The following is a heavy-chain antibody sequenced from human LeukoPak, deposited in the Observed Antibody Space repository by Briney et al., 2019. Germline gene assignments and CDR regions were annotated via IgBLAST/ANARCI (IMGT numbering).Heavy chain of an antibody. CDR2: ISGSGGST. CDR3: AKSGAARFDY. Sequence: GRSLRLSCAASGFTFSSYGMSWVRQAPGKGLEWVSAISGSGGSTYYADSVKGRFTISRDNSKNTLYLQMNSLRAEDTAVYYCAKSGAARFDYWGQGTLVTVSS. D-gene: IGHD6-6*01. V-gene: IGHV3-23*01. CDR1: GFTFSSYG. J-gene: IGHJ4*02.